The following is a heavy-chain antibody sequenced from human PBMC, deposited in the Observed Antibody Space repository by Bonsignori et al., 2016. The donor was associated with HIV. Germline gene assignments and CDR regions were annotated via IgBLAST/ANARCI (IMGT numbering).Heavy chain of an antibody. CDR2: IKQDGSEK. V-gene: IGHV3-7*01. CDR3: ARSGAGAVFGVLRFLERLDPVFDY. J-gene: IGHJ4*02. D-gene: IGHD3-3*01. Sequence: WIRQPPGKGLEWVANIKQDGSEKYYVDFVKGRFTISRDNAKNSLYLQMNSLRVEDTAVYYCARSGAGAVFGVLRFLERLDPVFDYWGQGTLVTVSS.